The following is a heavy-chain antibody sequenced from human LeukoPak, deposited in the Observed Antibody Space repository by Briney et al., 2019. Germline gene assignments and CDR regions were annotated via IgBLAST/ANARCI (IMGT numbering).Heavy chain of an antibody. CDR2: INHDGSVK. Sequence: GGSLRLSCVASGFTFSSSWMAWVRQAPGKGLQWVANINHDGSVKNYVGSVKGRFPISRGNAQNSFYLQMNSLETDDTAVYYCAKDSYSKGDYWGQGTLVTVSS. CDR3: AKDSYSKGDY. CDR1: GFTFSSSW. V-gene: IGHV3-7*01. D-gene: IGHD4-11*01. J-gene: IGHJ4*02.